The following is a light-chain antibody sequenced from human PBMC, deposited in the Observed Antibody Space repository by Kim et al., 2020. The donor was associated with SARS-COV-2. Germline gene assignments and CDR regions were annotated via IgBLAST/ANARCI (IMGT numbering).Light chain of an antibody. CDR1: QSVSGDY. J-gene: IGKJ1*01. CDR3: QQYGTPPWT. CDR2: SAS. Sequence: SHGEGATLSCRASQSVSGDYLGWYQQRPGQAPRLLVYSASTRATGIPDRFSGSGSGTDFTLTISRLEPEDFAVYFCQQYGTPPWTFGQGTKVDIK. V-gene: IGKV3-20*01.